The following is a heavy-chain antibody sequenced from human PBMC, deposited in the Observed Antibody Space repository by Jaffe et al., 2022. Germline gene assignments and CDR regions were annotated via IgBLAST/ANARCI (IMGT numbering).Heavy chain of an antibody. D-gene: IGHD3-10*01. J-gene: IGHJ4*02. CDR2: IRSEAYGGTT. Sequence: EVQLVESGGGLEHPGRSLRLSCTASGFTFSDYAMNWVRQAPGKGLEWVGFIRSEAYGGTTECAASVKGRFTISRDDSKSIAYLEINSLKTEDTAVYYCTREVYGSGSYSLDYWGQGTLVTVSS. V-gene: IGHV3-49*04. CDR3: TREVYGSGSYSLDY. CDR1: GFTFSDYA.